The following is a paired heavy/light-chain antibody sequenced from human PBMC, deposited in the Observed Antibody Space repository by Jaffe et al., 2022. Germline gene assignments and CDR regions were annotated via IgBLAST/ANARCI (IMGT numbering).Heavy chain of an antibody. J-gene: IGHJ5*02. CDR2: INIHDAKA. CDR1: GYTFSSQT. D-gene: IGHD3-16*01. Sequence: QVQLVQSGPELRKPGASVKISCTASGYTFSSQTINWMRRVPGQGLEWMGWINIHDAKATYAQGFTGRFVFSLDTSNNTTYLHITGLKADDSGVYYCARGLNPADLWGQGTLITVSS. V-gene: IGHV7-4-1*02. CDR3: ARGLNPADL.
Light chain of an antibody. V-gene: IGLV3-9*01. CDR1: RIGSKN. J-gene: IGLJ2*01. CDR3: QVWDSSSYVV. Sequence: SYELSQPVSVSVALGETAKISCGGNRIGSKNVHWIQHKPGQAPVLVLYKDFNRPSGIPDRFSGSNSGNTAILTISRAQAGDEADYFCQVWDSSSYVVLGGGTKLTV. CDR2: KDF.